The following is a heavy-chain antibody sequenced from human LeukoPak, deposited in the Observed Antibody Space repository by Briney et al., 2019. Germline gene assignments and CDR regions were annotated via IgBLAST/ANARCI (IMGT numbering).Heavy chain of an antibody. V-gene: IGHV4-4*07. CDR2: IYSTGSA. J-gene: IGHJ4*02. CDR3: ARSSNGWYEVEY. D-gene: IGHD6-19*01. CDR1: GGSISSYY. Sequence: SETLSLTCTVSGGSISSYYWSWIRQPAGKGLEWIGRIYSTGSAKYNPSLKSRVTMSVDTSKNQFSLKLTSVTAADTAVYYCARSSNGWYEVEYWGQGTLVTVSS.